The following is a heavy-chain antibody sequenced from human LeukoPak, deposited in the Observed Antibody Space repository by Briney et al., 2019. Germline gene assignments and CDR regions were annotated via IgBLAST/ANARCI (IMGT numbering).Heavy chain of an antibody. CDR1: GYTFTDYY. V-gene: IGHV1-2*02. J-gene: IGHJ4*02. D-gene: IGHD3-10*01. Sequence: ASVKVSCKASGYTFTDYYMHWVRQAPGQGLEWMGWSNPNSGGTQYAQKFQGRVTMTRDTSTTTAYMELSSLTFDDTAVYYCARVKGGFGELSSFDYWGQGTLVTVSS. CDR2: SNPNSGGT. CDR3: ARVKGGFGELSSFDY.